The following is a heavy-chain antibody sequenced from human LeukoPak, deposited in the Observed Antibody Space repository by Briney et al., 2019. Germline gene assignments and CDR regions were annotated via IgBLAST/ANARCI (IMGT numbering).Heavy chain of an antibody. D-gene: IGHD3-10*01. CDR3: ARGLTMVRGVPDY. CDR1: GYTFTSYD. J-gene: IGHJ4*02. CDR2: MNPNSGNT. Sequence: ASVKVSCKASGYTFTSYDINWARQATGQGLEWMGWMNPNSGNTGYAQKFQGRVTMTRNTSISTAYMELSSLRSEDTAVYYCARGLTMVRGVPDYWGQGTLVTVSS. V-gene: IGHV1-8*01.